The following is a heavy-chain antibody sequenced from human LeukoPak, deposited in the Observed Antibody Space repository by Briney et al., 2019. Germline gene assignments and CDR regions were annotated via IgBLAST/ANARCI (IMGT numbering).Heavy chain of an antibody. CDR2: ISYDGNNK. V-gene: IGHV3-30*19. D-gene: IGHD2-2*01. CDR3: ARARYCSSISCREAFDI. Sequence: GGSLRLSCAASGFTFSSYGMHWVRQAPGKGLEWVALISYDGNNKYYADSVKGRFTISRDNSKNTLFLQMNSLRAEDTAVYYCARARYCSSISCREAFDIWGQGTMVTVSS. J-gene: IGHJ3*02. CDR1: GFTFSSYG.